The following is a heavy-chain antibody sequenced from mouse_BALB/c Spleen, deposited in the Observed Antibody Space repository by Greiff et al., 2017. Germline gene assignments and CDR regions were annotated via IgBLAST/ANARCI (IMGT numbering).Heavy chain of an antibody. V-gene: IGHV5-6-3*01. CDR1: GFTFSSYG. J-gene: IGHJ4*01. Sequence: EVQRVESGGGLVQPGGSLKLSCAASGFTFSSYGMSWVRQTPDKRLELVATINSNGGSTYYPDSVKGRFTISRDNAKNSLNMQMSSLKSEDTAMYYCERDRGSSYAMDYWGQGTSVTVSS. D-gene: IGHD1-1*01. CDR2: INSNGGST. CDR3: ERDRGSSYAMDY.